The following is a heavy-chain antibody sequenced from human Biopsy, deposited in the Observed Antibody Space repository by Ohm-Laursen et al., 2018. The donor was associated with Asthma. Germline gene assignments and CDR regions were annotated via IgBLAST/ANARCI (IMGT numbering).Heavy chain of an antibody. D-gene: IGHD4-17*01. V-gene: IGHV3-21*01. CDR3: ARDGRELPTDLDY. CDR2: ITDTSRYI. Sequence: LSLTCAASGFTISHYNMNWVRQAPGKGLEWFSSITDTSRYITYADSVKGRFTISRDNAKNSLYLQMNSLRAEDTAVYYCARDGRELPTDLDYWGPGTLVTVTT. J-gene: IGHJ4*02. CDR1: GFTISHYN.